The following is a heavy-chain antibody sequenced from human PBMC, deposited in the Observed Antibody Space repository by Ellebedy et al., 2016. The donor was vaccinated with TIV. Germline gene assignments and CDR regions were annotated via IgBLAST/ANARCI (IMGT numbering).Heavy chain of an antibody. CDR2: VYYTGST. CDR1: GGSISSGGYS. CDR3: ARVDRTVTTAPWFDP. Sequence: SETLSLXXAVSGGSISSGGYSWSWIRQPPGKGLEWLGYVYYTGSTYYNLSLKSRVTISVDRSRNQFSLKLRSVTAADTAVYYCARVDRTVTTAPWFDPWGQGTLVTVSS. V-gene: IGHV4-30-2*01. J-gene: IGHJ5*02. D-gene: IGHD4-17*01.